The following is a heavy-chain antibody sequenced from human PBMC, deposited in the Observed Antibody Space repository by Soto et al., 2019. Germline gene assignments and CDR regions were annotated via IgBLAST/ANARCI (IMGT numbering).Heavy chain of an antibody. V-gene: IGHV4-34*01. CDR2: FKHSGGN. D-gene: IGHD6-19*01. J-gene: IGHJ4*02. CDR3: ERQVVGLAVTQD. CDR1: GGSFSDYY. Sequence: QVHLQQWGAGLLKPSETLSLTCGVYGGSFSDYYWSWIRQSPGKGLEWIGEFKHSGGNNYSPSLTGRVTISADTSKQQFYLKLTSVSAAETAVYYCERQVVGLAVTQDWGQGTLVTVSS.